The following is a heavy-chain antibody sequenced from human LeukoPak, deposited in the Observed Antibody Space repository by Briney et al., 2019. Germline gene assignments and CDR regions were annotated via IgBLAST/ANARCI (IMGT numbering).Heavy chain of an antibody. CDR3: ARSPSPLEWLLPYYFDY. CDR1: GYSFTSYW. Sequence: GESLKISCKGSGYSFTSYWIGWVRQMPGKGLEWMGIIYPGDSDTRYSPSFQGQVTISADKSISTAYLQWSSLKASDTAMYYCARSPSPLEWLLPYYFDYWGQGTLVTVSS. V-gene: IGHV5-51*01. J-gene: IGHJ4*02. D-gene: IGHD3-3*01. CDR2: IYPGDSDT.